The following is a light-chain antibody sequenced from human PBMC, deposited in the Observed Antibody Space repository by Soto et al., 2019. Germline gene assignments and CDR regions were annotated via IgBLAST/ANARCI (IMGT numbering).Light chain of an antibody. CDR3: HQRQYWPPIT. J-gene: IGKJ5*01. V-gene: IGKV3-11*01. CDR2: GAS. CDR1: QSVSDY. Sequence: MNQSPDSLSVSMGARATLSYRASQSVSDYLAWYQQRPGQAPRLLIFGASTRATGFPARFSGSGSGTDFTLTISSLEPEDFAVYYCHQRQYWPPITFGQGTRLEIK.